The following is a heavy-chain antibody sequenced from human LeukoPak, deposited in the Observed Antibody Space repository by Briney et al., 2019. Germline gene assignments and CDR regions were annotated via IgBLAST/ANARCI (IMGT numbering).Heavy chain of an antibody. D-gene: IGHD2/OR15-2a*01. CDR3: ARDCSSTTCQGPVFDF. V-gene: IGHV1-46*01. Sequence: GASVKVSCKPSGYTFTSHYVHWVRQAPGQGLEWMGIIHPSGGNSRNTQNFQGRVTMTRDTSTSTVYLELSSPRSEDTAVYYCARDCSSTTCQGPVFDFCGQGPLVTVSS. J-gene: IGHJ4*02. CDR1: GYTFTSHY. CDR2: IHPSGGNS.